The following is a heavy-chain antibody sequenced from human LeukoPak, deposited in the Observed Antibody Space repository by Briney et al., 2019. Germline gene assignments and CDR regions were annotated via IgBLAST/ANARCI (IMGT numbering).Heavy chain of an antibody. CDR3: GKEGGLYDSGGYFDY. J-gene: IGHJ4*02. D-gene: IGHD3-3*01. CDR2: ISSSGGRT. Sequence: GGSLRLSCAASGFTFSSYGMHWVRQAPGKGLEWVSTISSSGGRTYYADSVKGRFTISRDDSKNTFYLQMNSLRAEDTAVYHCGKEGGLYDSGGYFDYWGQGALVTVSS. V-gene: IGHV3-23*01. CDR1: GFTFSSYG.